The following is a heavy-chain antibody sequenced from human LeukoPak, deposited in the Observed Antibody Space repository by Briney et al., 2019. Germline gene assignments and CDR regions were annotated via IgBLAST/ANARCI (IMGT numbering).Heavy chain of an antibody. CDR1: GGSISSSSYY. Sequence: SETLSLTCTVSGGSISSSSYYWGWIRQPPGKGLEWIGSIYYSGSTYYNPSLKSRVTISVDTSKNQFSLKLSSVTAADTAVYYCARDSFAGRYYEGAFDIWGQGTMVTVSS. D-gene: IGHD3-22*01. V-gene: IGHV4-39*02. J-gene: IGHJ3*02. CDR2: IYYSGST. CDR3: ARDSFAGRYYEGAFDI.